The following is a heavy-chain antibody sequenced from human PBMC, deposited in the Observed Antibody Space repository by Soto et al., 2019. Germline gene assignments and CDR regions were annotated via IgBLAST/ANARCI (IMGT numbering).Heavy chain of an antibody. CDR2: IFSNDEK. CDR1: GFSLTNTKVG. J-gene: IGHJ6*03. V-gene: IGHV2-26*01. Sequence: QVTLKESGPVLVTPTETVTLTCTVSGFSLTNTKVGVSWIRQPPGKALEWLAHIFSNDEKSYSTSLKSRLTISKDTSKSQVVLTLTNMDPVDTGTYYCARVSPEGSLAYYYYYYHMDVWGKGTMVTVSS. CDR3: ARVSPEGSLAYYYYYYHMDV. D-gene: IGHD3-16*02.